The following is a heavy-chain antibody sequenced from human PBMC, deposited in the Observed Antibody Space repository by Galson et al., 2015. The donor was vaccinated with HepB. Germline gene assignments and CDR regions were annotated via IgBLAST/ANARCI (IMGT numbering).Heavy chain of an antibody. CDR1: GYSFPSYW. J-gene: IGHJ4*02. CDR2: IYPGDSDT. V-gene: IGHV5-51*03. CDR3: VRRVGNSNYDY. D-gene: IGHD4-11*01. Sequence: QSGAEVKKPGVSLKISCQGSGYSFPSYWIDWVRQMPGKGLEWMEIIYPGDSDTIYRPSFQGQVTISVDKSISTAYLKWRSLKASDTAMYYCVRRVGNSNYDYWGQGTLVTVSS.